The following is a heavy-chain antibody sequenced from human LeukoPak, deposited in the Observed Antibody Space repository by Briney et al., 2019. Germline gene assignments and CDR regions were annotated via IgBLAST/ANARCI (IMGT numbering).Heavy chain of an antibody. D-gene: IGHD2-8*01. J-gene: IGHJ4*02. CDR1: GGTFSSYA. CDR3: ARGTSPSKTDY. Sequence: ASVKVSCKASGGTFSSYAISWVRQAPGQGLEWMGRIIPILGVANYAQKFQGRVTITADKSTSTAYMELSSLRSEDTAVYYCARGTSPSKTDYWGQGTLVTVSS. V-gene: IGHV1-69*04. CDR2: IIPILGVA.